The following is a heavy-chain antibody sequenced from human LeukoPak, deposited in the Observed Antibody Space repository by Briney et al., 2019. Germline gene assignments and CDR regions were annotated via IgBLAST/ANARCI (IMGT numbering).Heavy chain of an antibody. V-gene: IGHV4-30-2*01. J-gene: IGHJ4*02. Sequence: SETLSLTCTVSGGSISSGGYYWSWIRQPPGKGLEWIGYIYHSGSTYYNPSLKSRVTISVDRSKNQFSLKLSSVTAADTAVYYCARAGRVGATSFDYWGQGTLVTVSS. CDR3: ARAGRVGATSFDY. D-gene: IGHD1-26*01. CDR1: GGSISSGGYY. CDR2: IYHSGST.